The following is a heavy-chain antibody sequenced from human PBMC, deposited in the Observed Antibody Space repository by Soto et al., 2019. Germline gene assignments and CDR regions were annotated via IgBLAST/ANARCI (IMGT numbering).Heavy chain of an antibody. Sequence: QVQLQESGPGLVKPSETLSLTCTVSGGSISSYYWSWIRQPPGKGLEWIGYIYYSGSTNYNPSLKSRVTISVETSKNQFSLKLSSVTAADTAVYYCARDDYGDSGYFDYWGQGTLVTVSS. CDR1: GGSISSYY. CDR3: ARDDYGDSGYFDY. CDR2: IYYSGST. D-gene: IGHD4-17*01. V-gene: IGHV4-59*01. J-gene: IGHJ4*02.